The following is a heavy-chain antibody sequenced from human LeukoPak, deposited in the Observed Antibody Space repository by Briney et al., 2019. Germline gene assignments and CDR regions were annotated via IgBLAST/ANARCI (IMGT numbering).Heavy chain of an antibody. D-gene: IGHD5-24*01. V-gene: IGHV3-7*05. J-gene: IGHJ4*02. CDR1: GFTFSSSW. Sequence: PGGSLRLSCAASGFTFSSSWLDWLRQAPGKGLEWVARIYEDGSQKLCVDSVKGRFTISRDNANNSLSLQMNSLRAEDTAVYYCARDLRSLQVIVWGQGALVTVSS. CDR2: IYEDGSQK. CDR3: ARDLRSLQVIV.